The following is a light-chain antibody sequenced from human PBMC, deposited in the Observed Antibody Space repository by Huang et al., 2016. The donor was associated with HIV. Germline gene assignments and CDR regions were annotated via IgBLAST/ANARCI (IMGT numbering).Light chain of an antibody. CDR1: QTITTY. V-gene: IGKV1-39*01. Sequence: DIQMTQSLSFLSASVGDRVIMTCRASQTITTYLNWYQQRPGKAPKLLIYAATSLQSGVPSRFSGSGSGTDFTLTSSSLQPEDFATYYSQQSYSRLLSFGGGTKVAIK. CDR2: AAT. CDR3: QQSYSRLLS. J-gene: IGKJ4*01.